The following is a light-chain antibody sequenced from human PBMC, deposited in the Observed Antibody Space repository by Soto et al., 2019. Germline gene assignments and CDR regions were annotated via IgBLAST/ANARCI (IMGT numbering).Light chain of an antibody. Sequence: DIQLTQSPSFLSASVGDRVTITCRASQGIWNRLAWHQQKPEKAPELLISAASTLRSGVPSRFSGSGSDTEFTLTISSLQPEDFATYYCQQFTSYPITFGQGTRLEIK. CDR3: QQFTSYPIT. CDR2: AAS. CDR1: QGIWNR. J-gene: IGKJ5*01. V-gene: IGKV1-9*01.